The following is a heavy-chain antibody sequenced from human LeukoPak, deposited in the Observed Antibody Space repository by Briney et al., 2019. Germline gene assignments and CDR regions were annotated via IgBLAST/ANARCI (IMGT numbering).Heavy chain of an antibody. V-gene: IGHV4-39*07. Sequence: SETLSLTCTVSGGSISSSSYYWGWIRQPPGKGLEWIGEINHSGSTNYNPSLKSRFTISVDTSKNQFSLKLSSVTAADTAVYYCARTRYSGYDDYWGQGTLVTVSS. J-gene: IGHJ4*02. CDR2: INHSGST. D-gene: IGHD5-12*01. CDR3: ARTRYSGYDDY. CDR1: GGSISSSSYY.